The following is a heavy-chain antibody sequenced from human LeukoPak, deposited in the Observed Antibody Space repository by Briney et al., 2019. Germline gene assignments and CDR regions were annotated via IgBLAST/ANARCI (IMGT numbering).Heavy chain of an antibody. D-gene: IGHD3-16*01. CDR2: INTDGSST. Sequence: GSLELSFAASGFPFSSYWMHWVRPAPGKGLVWVSRINTDGSSTTYADSVKGRFTISRDNAKNTLYLQMNRLRGDDTALYFCVRDSRPGGAMGLYHNFDLWGLGTLVTVSS. CDR1: GFPFSSYW. V-gene: IGHV3-74*01. J-gene: IGHJ4*02. CDR3: VRDSRPGGAMGLYHNFDL.